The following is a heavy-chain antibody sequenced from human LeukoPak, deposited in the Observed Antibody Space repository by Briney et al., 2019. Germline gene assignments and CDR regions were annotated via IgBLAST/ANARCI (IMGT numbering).Heavy chain of an antibody. Sequence: GRSLRLSCAASGFTFSSYAMHWVRQAPGKGLEWVAVTSYDGSNKYYADSVKGRFTISRDNSENTLYLQMDSLRAEDTAVYYCAKDLTPDGMWDIDYWGQGTLVTVSS. CDR3: AKDLTPDGMWDIDY. CDR1: GFTFSSYA. J-gene: IGHJ4*02. V-gene: IGHV3-30-3*01. D-gene: IGHD3-9*01. CDR2: TSYDGSNK.